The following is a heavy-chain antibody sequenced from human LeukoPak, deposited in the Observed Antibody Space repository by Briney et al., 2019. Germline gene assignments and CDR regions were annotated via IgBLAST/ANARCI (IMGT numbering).Heavy chain of an antibody. D-gene: IGHD6-13*01. J-gene: IGHJ4*02. Sequence: ASVKVSCKASGYTFTSYYMHWVRQAPGQGLEWMGWISAYDGNTNYAQKLQGRVTMTTDTSTSTAYMELRSLRSDDTAVYYCARGEGIAAATPVYYWGQGTLVTVSS. CDR1: GYTFTSYY. CDR2: ISAYDGNT. V-gene: IGHV1-18*04. CDR3: ARGEGIAAATPVYY.